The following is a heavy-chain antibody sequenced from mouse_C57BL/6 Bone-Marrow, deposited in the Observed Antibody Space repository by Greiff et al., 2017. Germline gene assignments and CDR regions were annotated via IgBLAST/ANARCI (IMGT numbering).Heavy chain of an antibody. D-gene: IGHD1-1*01. J-gene: IGHJ2*01. CDR2: ISSGGDYI. V-gene: IGHV5-9-1*02. Sequence: EVKVVESGEGLVKPGGSLKLSCAASGFTFSSYAMSWVRQTPEKRLEWVAYISSGGDYIYYADTVKGRFTISRDNARNTLYLQMSSLKSEDTAMYDCTRGRLRYDFDYWGQGTTLTVSS. CDR1: GFTFSSYA. CDR3: TRGRLRYDFDY.